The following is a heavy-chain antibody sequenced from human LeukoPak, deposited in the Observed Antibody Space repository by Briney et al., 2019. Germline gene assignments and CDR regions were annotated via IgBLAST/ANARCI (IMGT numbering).Heavy chain of an antibody. CDR3: ASDYFLDY. J-gene: IGHJ4*02. CDR1: GFSVSGLSFTDA. V-gene: IGHV3-23*01. CDR2: ISDSGART. Sequence: PGGSLRLSCAISGFSVSGLSFTDAWVTWVRQAPGKGLEWVSTISDSGARTNYADSAKGRFTISRDNSMNTLYLQMNSLRADDTAVYYCASDYFLDYWGQGTLVTVSS. D-gene: IGHD6-25*01.